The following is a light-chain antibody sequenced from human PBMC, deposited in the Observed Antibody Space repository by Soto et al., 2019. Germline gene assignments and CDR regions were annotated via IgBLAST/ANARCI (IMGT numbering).Light chain of an antibody. J-gene: IGLJ2*01. CDR3: GTWDSSLSAVV. CDR2: ENN. Sequence: QSGLTQLPSVSAAPGQKVTISYSGSGSNIGNNYVPWYQQLPGTAPKLLIYENNKRPSGIPDRFSGSKSGTSATLGITGLQTGDEADYYCGTWDSSLSAVVFGGGTKVTVL. CDR1: GSNIGNNY. V-gene: IGLV1-51*02.